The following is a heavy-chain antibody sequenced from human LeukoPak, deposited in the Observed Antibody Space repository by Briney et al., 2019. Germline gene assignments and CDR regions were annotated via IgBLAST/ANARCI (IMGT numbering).Heavy chain of an antibody. V-gene: IGHV3-48*01. CDR2: ISSRSTAI. D-gene: IGHD7-27*01. CDR3: ARDSGDFAY. CDR1: GFTFSSYS. Sequence: GGSLRLSFAASGFTFSSYSMNWVRQAPGKGLEWVSYISSRSTAIYYADSVKGRFTISRDNAKNSLYLQMNSLRAEDTAVYYCARDSGDFAYWGQGTLVTVSS. J-gene: IGHJ4*02.